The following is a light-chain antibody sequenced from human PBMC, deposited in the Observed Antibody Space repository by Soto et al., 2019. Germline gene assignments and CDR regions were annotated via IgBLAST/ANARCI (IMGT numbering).Light chain of an antibody. CDR1: QSFNNY. J-gene: IGKJ1*01. V-gene: IGKV3-11*01. Sequence: EIVLTQSPATLSLSPGERATLSCRASQSFNNYLAWYHQKPGQAPRLLIYDTSDRATGIPARFSGSGSGTDFTLTISSLEPEDFAVFYCQQRSVWPWTFGQGTKVDIK. CDR3: QQRSVWPWT. CDR2: DTS.